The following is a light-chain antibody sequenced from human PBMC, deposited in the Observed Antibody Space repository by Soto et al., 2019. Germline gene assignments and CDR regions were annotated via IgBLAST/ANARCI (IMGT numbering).Light chain of an antibody. J-gene: IGKJ4*01. CDR1: QSVSSY. Sequence: EIVLTQSPATLSLSPGERATLSCRASQSVSSYLAWYQQKPGQAPRLLIYDASNRATGITARFSGSWSGTDFTLTVSTLEPDNFGVYSCQQRSNWPLLNFGRGTKVEIK. CDR2: DAS. V-gene: IGKV3-11*01. CDR3: QQRSNWPLLN.